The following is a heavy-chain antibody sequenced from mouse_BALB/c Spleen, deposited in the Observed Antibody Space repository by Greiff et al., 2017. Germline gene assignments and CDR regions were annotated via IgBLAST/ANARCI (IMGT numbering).Heavy chain of an antibody. CDR3: ARDYPGGFAY. CDR2: ISSGSSTI. CDR1: GFTFSSFG. J-gene: IGHJ3*01. V-gene: IGHV5-17*02. D-gene: IGHD2-4*01. Sequence: DVHLVESGGGLVQPGGSRKLSCAASGFTFSSFGMHWVRQAPEKGLEWVAYISSGSSTIYYADTVKGRFTISRDNPKNTLFLQMTSLRSEDTAMYYCARDYPGGFAYWGQGTLVTVSA.